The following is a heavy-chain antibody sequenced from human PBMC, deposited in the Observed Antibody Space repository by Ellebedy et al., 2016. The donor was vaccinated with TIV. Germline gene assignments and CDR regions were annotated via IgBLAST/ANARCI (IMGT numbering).Heavy chain of an antibody. V-gene: IGHV3-30*02. D-gene: IGHD2-15*01. Sequence: GESLKISCAASGFTFSSYGMHWVRQAPGKGLEWVAVIWYDGSNKYYADSVKGRFTISRDNSKNTLYLQMSSLRAEDTAVYYCVKDSGGRRYFDYWGQGTLVTVSS. J-gene: IGHJ4*02. CDR3: VKDSGGRRYFDY. CDR1: GFTFSSYG. CDR2: IWYDGSNK.